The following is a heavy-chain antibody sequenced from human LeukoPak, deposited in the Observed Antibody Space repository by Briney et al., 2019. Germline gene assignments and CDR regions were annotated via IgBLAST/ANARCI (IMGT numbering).Heavy chain of an antibody. V-gene: IGHV1-18*01. CDR2: LSAYNGNT. Sequence: ASVKVSCKASGYTFTSYGISWVRQAPGQGLEWMGWLSAYNGNTNYAQKLQGRVTMTTDTSTSTAYMELRSLRSDDTAVYYCARSYITMVRGVRVDKFDPWGQGTLVTVSS. CDR1: GYTFTSYG. CDR3: ARSYITMVRGVRVDKFDP. D-gene: IGHD3-10*01. J-gene: IGHJ5*02.